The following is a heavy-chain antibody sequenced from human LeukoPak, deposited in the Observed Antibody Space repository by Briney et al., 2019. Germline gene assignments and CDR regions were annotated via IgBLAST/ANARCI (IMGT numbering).Heavy chain of an antibody. D-gene: IGHD5-18*01. CDR1: GGSISSYY. Sequence: SETLSLTCTVSGGSISSYYWSWIRQPPGKGLEWIGYIYYSGSTNYNPSLKSRVTISVDTSKNQFSLKLSSVTAADTAVYYCARGGYSYPYYFDYWGQGTLVTVSS. V-gene: IGHV4-59*01. CDR3: ARGGYSYPYYFDY. J-gene: IGHJ4*02. CDR2: IYYSGST.